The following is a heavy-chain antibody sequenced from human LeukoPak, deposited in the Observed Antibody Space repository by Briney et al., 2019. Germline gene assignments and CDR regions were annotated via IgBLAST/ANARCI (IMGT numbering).Heavy chain of an antibody. J-gene: IGHJ3*02. Sequence: ASVKVSCKASGYTFTSYGISWVRQAPGQGLEWMGWISAYNGNTNYAQKLQGRVTMTTDTSTGTAYMELRSLRSDDTAVYYCARETGDQSGDAFDIWGQGTMVTVSS. CDR1: GYTFTSYG. CDR3: ARETGDQSGDAFDI. D-gene: IGHD7-27*01. V-gene: IGHV1-18*01. CDR2: ISAYNGNT.